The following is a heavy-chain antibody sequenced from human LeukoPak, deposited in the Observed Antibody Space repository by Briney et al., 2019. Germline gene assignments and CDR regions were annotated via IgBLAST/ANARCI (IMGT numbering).Heavy chain of an antibody. Sequence: SSETLSLTCAVSGYSISSGYYWGWIRQPPGQGLEWIGSIYHSGSTNYNPSLKSRVTISVDTSKNQFSLKLSSVTAADTAVYYCARGRVWGLVRGVKYDYWGQGTLVTVSS. D-gene: IGHD3-10*01. CDR2: IYHSGST. J-gene: IGHJ4*02. V-gene: IGHV4-38-2*01. CDR3: ARGRVWGLVRGVKYDY. CDR1: GYSISSGYY.